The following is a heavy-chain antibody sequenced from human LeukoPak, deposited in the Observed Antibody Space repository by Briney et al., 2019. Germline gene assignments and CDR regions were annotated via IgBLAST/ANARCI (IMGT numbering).Heavy chain of an antibody. CDR1: GFTIHDHA. D-gene: IGHD3-22*01. CDR3: ARDREGQVIHLPKGDFDY. Sequence: GGSLRLSCVGSGFTIHDHAMHWVRQAPGKGLEWVSGIDWNSGRIGYADSVKGRFTISRDNAKNSLYLQMNSLRAEDTAVYYCARDREGQVIHLPKGDFDYWGQGTLVTVSS. V-gene: IGHV3-9*01. CDR2: IDWNSGRI. J-gene: IGHJ4*02.